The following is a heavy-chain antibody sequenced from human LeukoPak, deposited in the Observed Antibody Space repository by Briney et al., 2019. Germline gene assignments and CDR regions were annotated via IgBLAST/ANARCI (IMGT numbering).Heavy chain of an antibody. CDR2: IIPIFGTA. D-gene: IGHD6-19*01. J-gene: IGHJ4*02. Sequence: SVKVSCKASGRTFSSYAISWVRQAPGQGLEWMGGIIPIFGTANYAQKFQGRVTITADESTSTAYMELSSLRSEDTAVYYCAREGIAVAGPYFDYWGQGTLVTVSS. CDR3: AREGIAVAGPYFDY. V-gene: IGHV1-69*01. CDR1: GRTFSSYA.